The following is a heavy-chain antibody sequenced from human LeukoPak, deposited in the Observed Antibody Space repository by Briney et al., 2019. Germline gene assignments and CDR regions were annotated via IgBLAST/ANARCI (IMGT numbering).Heavy chain of an antibody. Sequence: ASVKVSCKASGYTFTGYYMHWVRQAPGQGLEWMGWINPNSGGTNYAQKFQGRVIMTRDTSISTTYMELSRLTSDDTAVYYCACPLAAAGTFLLNYWGQGTLVTVSS. D-gene: IGHD6-13*01. V-gene: IGHV1-2*02. J-gene: IGHJ4*02. CDR1: GYTFTGYY. CDR3: ACPLAAAGTFLLNY. CDR2: INPNSGGT.